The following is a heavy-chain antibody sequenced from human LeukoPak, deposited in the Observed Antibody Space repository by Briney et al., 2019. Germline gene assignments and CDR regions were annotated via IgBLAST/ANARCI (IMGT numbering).Heavy chain of an antibody. Sequence: PGGSLRLSCAASGFTFSSYAMSWVRQAPGKGLEWVSTISGNGGSTYYADSVRGRFTISRDNSKSTLYLQMNSLRAEDTAVYYCAGDPGYAVYYFDYWGQGTLVTVSS. CDR1: GFTFSSYA. J-gene: IGHJ4*02. D-gene: IGHD1-1*01. V-gene: IGHV3-23*01. CDR3: AGDPGYAVYYFDY. CDR2: ISGNGGST.